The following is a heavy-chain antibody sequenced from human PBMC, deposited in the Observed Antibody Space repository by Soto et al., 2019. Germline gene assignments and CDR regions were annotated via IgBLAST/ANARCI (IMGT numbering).Heavy chain of an antibody. Sequence: PSETLSLTCAVSSGSISSNDWWSWVRQPPGKGLQWIGEIYHSGSTNYNPSLKSRVSISVDKSKNQFSLNLSSVTAADTAVYYCARAPKGSSGSGSYLVYWGQGTLVTVSS. J-gene: IGHJ4*02. CDR1: SGSISSNDW. CDR3: ARAPKGSSGSGSYLVY. V-gene: IGHV4-4*02. CDR2: IYHSGST. D-gene: IGHD3-10*01.